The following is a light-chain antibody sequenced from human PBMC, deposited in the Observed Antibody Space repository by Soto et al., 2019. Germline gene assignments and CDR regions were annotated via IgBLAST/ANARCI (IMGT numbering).Light chain of an antibody. J-gene: IGKJ4*01. V-gene: IGKV3-11*01. Sequence: VLTQSPATLSFSPGERATLSCRARQSVSSSFDSYQQKPGQAPRLLIYDASNRATGIPARFSGSGSGTDFTLTISSLEPEDFAVYYCQQRSNSVLTFGGGTKVDIK. CDR1: QSVSSS. CDR3: QQRSNSVLT. CDR2: DAS.